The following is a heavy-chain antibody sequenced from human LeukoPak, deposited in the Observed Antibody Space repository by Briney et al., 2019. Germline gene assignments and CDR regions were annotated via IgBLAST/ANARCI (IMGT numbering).Heavy chain of an antibody. CDR1: DFSVGDNY. J-gene: IGHJ4*02. CDR3: ASSGYSYGYGHPLFDY. Sequence: GGSLRLSCAASDFSVGDNYMTWVRQAPGKGLQWVSLMYSVGTTFYADSVKGRFTMSRDSSKNTLYLQMNSLRVEDTAIYYCASSGYSYGYGHPLFDYWGQGTLVTVSS. CDR2: MYSVGTT. D-gene: IGHD5-18*01. V-gene: IGHV3-66*01.